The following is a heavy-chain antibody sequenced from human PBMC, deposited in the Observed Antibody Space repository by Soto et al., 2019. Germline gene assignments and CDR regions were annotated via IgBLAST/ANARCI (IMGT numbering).Heavy chain of an antibody. CDR1: GFTFSSYG. Sequence: QVQLVESGGGVVQPGRSLRLSCAASGFTFSSYGMHWVRQAPGKGLEWVAVIWYDGSNKYYADSVKGRFTISRDNSKNALYLQMNSLRAEDTAVYYGARERIAARRTYYYYGMDVWGQGTTVTVSS. V-gene: IGHV3-33*01. CDR3: ARERIAARRTYYYYGMDV. D-gene: IGHD6-6*01. CDR2: IWYDGSNK. J-gene: IGHJ6*02.